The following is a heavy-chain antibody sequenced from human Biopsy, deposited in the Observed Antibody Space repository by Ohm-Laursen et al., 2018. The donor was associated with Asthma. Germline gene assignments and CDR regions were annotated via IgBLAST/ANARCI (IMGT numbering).Heavy chain of an antibody. V-gene: IGHV3-53*01. D-gene: IGHD6-19*01. Sequence: SLRLSCTASGFAVSRGYMFWVRQAPGKGLEWASVIYSGGTSHTADSVRGRFTISRDFSKNTLHLQMPSLRVEDTAVYYCARGDSSGWSHYYFDYWGQGTLVTVSS. CDR1: GFAVSRGY. CDR2: IYSGGTS. J-gene: IGHJ4*02. CDR3: ARGDSSGWSHYYFDY.